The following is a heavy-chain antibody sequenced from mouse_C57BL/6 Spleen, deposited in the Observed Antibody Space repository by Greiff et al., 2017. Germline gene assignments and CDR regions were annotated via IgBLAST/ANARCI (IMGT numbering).Heavy chain of an antibody. CDR1: GYSITSGYY. V-gene: IGHV3-6*01. CDR3: ARGDVGDY. J-gene: IGHJ2*01. D-gene: IGHD3-3*01. CDR2: ISYDGSN. Sequence: VQLKESGPGLVKPSQSLSLTCSVTGYSITSGYYWNWIRQFPGNKLEWMGYISYDGSNNYNPSLKNRISITRDTSKNQFFLKLNSVTTEDTATYYCARGDVGDYWGQGTTLTVSS.